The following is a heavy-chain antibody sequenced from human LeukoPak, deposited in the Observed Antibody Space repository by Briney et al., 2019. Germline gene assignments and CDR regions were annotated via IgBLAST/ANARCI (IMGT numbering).Heavy chain of an antibody. Sequence: GGSLILSCSVSGFTFITYVMHWARPAPGEGLEYVSAISSNGDNTYYADSVKGRFTISRDNSKNTLYLQMSSLRPDDTAVYFCVRGTGYWGQGTLVTVS. CDR2: ISSNGDNT. CDR1: GFTFITYV. V-gene: IGHV3-64D*06. CDR3: VRGTGY. J-gene: IGHJ4*02.